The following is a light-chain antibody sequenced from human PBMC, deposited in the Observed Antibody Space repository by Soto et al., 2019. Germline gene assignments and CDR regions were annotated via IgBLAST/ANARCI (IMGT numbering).Light chain of an antibody. CDR2: SAS. V-gene: IGKV1-39*01. CDR3: QQSDTTPRT. CDR1: QYISTY. Sequence: DIQMTQSPSSLSAYVGDRVTINCRASQYISTYLNWYRQKSGKAPETLIYSASTLQSGVPSRFSGRGSGTDFTLTIIGLQSEDFATYYCQQSDTTPRTFGAGTKVESK. J-gene: IGKJ1*01.